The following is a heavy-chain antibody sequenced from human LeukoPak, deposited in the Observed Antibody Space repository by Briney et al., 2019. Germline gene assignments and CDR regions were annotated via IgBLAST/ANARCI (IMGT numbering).Heavy chain of an antibody. V-gene: IGHV1-18*01. CDR3: AREVYSSGWYGDHYYYMDV. Sequence: ASVKVSCEASGYTFTSYGISWVRQAPGQGLEWMGWISAYNGNTNYAQKLQSRVTMTTDTSTSTAYMELRSLRSDDTAVYYCAREVYSSGWYGDHYYYMDVWGKGTTVTVSS. CDR1: GYTFTSYG. CDR2: ISAYNGNT. J-gene: IGHJ6*03. D-gene: IGHD6-19*01.